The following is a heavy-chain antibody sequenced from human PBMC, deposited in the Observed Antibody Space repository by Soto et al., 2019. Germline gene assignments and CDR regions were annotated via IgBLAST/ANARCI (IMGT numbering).Heavy chain of an antibody. CDR2: IWYDGSNK. V-gene: IGHV3-33*01. D-gene: IGHD6-19*01. J-gene: IGHJ6*02. CDR1: GFTFSSYG. Sequence: GGSLRLSCAASGFTFSSYGMHWVRQAPGKGLEWVAVIWYDGSNKYYADSVKGRFTISRDNSKNTLYLQMNSLRAEDTAVYYCARVVAVDYYYGMDVWGQGTTVPVSS. CDR3: ARVVAVDYYYGMDV.